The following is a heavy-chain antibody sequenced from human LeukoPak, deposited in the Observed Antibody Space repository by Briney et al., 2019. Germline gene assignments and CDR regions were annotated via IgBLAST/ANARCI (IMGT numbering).Heavy chain of an antibody. CDR1: GGSFSGYY. CDR2: INHSGST. V-gene: IGHV4-34*01. CDR3: AAVGSGTGAFDY. J-gene: IGHJ4*02. D-gene: IGHD2-8*02. Sequence: PSETLSLTCAVYGGSFSGYYWSWIRQPPGKGLEWIGEINHSGSTNYNPSLKSRVTTSVDTSKNQFSLKLSSVTAADTAVYYCAAVGSGTGAFDYWGQGTLVTVSS.